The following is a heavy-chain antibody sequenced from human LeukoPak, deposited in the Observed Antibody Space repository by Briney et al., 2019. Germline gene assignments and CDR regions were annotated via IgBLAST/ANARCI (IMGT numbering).Heavy chain of an antibody. Sequence: SQTLSLTCVISGDSVSSNAAAWNWIRQSPSRGLEWLGRTYFRSEWYYDYAVSVRGRITINPDTSKNQFSLHLTSVTPEDTAVYYCAHGDIYFDYWGQGTLITVSS. CDR3: AHGDIYFDY. CDR2: TYFRSEWYY. V-gene: IGHV6-1*01. CDR1: GDSVSSNAAA. J-gene: IGHJ4*02. D-gene: IGHD2-15*01.